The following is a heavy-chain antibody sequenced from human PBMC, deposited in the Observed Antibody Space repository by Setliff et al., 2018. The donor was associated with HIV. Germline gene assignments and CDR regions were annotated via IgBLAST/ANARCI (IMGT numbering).Heavy chain of an antibody. CDR3: TRRAHGRQEPL. Sequence: SETLSPTCTVSGGSISSGGYYWGWIRHPPGKGLEWIGYINYSGTTSYNRSLQSRVTISVDTSKNHFSLKVNSVTASDTVVYYCTRRAHGRQEPLWDQGTLVTVSS. CDR2: INYSGTT. V-gene: IGHV4-39*02. J-gene: IGHJ4*02. CDR1: GGSISSGGYY.